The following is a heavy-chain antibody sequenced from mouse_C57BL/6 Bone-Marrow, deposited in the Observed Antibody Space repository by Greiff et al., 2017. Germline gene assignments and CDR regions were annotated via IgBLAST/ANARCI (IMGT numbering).Heavy chain of an antibody. CDR1: GYTFTSYW. V-gene: IGHV1-59*01. Sequence: QVQLQQPGAELVRPGTSVKLSCKASGYTFTSYWMHWVKQRPGQGLEWIGVIDPSDSYTNYNQKFKGKATLTVDTSSNTAYMQLSSLTSEDSAVYYYARFAYWGRGTLVPVSA. J-gene: IGHJ3*01. CDR3: ARFAY. CDR2: IDPSDSYT.